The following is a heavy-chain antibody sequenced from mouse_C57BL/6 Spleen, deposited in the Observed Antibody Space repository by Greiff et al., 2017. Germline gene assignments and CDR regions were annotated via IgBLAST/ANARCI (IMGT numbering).Heavy chain of an antibody. V-gene: IGHV1-42*01. J-gene: IGHJ4*01. Sequence: EVKLVESGPELVKPGASVKISCKASGYSFTGYYMNWVKQSPEKSLEWIGEINPSTGGTTYNQKFKAKATLTVDKSSSTAYMQLKSLTSEDSAVYYCARRDDGYYGGYAMDYWGQGTSVTVSS. CDR1: GYSFTGYY. D-gene: IGHD2-3*01. CDR3: ARRDDGYYGGYAMDY. CDR2: INPSTGGT.